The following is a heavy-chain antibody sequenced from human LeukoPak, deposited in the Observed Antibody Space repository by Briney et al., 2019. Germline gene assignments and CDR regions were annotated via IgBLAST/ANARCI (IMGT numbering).Heavy chain of an antibody. Sequence: GGSLRLSCAASGFTFSSYSMNWVRQAPGKGLEWVSYISSSSSTIYYADSVKGRFTISRDNAKNSLYLQMNSLRAEDTAVYYCARDSVDTAMVRVLDAFDIRGQGTMVTVSS. CDR1: GFTFSSYS. CDR2: ISSSSSTI. D-gene: IGHD5-18*01. V-gene: IGHV3-48*01. CDR3: ARDSVDTAMVRVLDAFDI. J-gene: IGHJ3*02.